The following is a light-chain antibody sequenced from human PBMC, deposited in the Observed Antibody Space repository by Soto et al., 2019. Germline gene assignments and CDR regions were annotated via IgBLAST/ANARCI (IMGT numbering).Light chain of an antibody. J-gene: IGLJ3*02. Sequence: QAVVTQPPSVSGAPGQRVTISCTGSSSNIGASYDVHWYQQFPGSAPKLLIYGNNNRPSGVPDRFSGSKSGTSASLAITGLQAEDEATYYCQSYDSSLNGGVFGGGTKLTVL. CDR2: GNN. V-gene: IGLV1-40*01. CDR1: SSNIGASYD. CDR3: QSYDSSLNGGV.